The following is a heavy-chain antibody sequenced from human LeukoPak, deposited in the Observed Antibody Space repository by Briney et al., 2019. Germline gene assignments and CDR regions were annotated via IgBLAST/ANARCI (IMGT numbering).Heavy chain of an antibody. CDR3: VVVVVPAAIHY. CDR2: INHSGI. V-gene: IGHV4-34*01. CDR1: GGSFSGYY. J-gene: IGHJ4*02. Sequence: SETLSLTCAVYGGSFSGYYWNWIRQPSGKGLEWIGEINHSGIKYNPSLKSRVTISVDTSKNQFSLKLSSVTAADTAVYYCVVVVVPAAIHYWGQGTLATVSS. D-gene: IGHD2-2*01.